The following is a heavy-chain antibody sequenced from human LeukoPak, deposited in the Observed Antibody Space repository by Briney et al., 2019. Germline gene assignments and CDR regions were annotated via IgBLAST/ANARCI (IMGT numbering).Heavy chain of an antibody. CDR3: ARDGSYSSGWHTFDY. V-gene: IGHV4-59*01. CDR2: IYYSGST. D-gene: IGHD6-19*01. CDR1: GGSISSYY. Sequence: SETLSLTCTVSGGSISSYYWSWIRQPPGKGLEWLGYIYYSGSTYYNPSLKSRVTISVDTSKNQFSLKLSSVTAADTAVYYCARDGSYSSGWHTFDYWGQGTLVTVSS. J-gene: IGHJ4*02.